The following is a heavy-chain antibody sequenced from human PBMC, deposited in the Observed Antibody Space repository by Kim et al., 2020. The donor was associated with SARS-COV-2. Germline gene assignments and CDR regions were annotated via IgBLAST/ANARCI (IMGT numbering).Heavy chain of an antibody. CDR2: MDTSGGTI. CDR3: ARGVGRAQYYYYLDV. CDR1: GFTFSSYE. Sequence: GGSLRLSCAASGFTFSSYEMNWVRQAPGKGLEWISYMDTSGGTIYYADSVKGRFTMSRDNAKNSLYLQVNSLRAEDMAIYYCARGVGRAQYYYYLDVWGKGTTVTVS. J-gene: IGHJ6*03. V-gene: IGHV3-48*03. D-gene: IGHD1-26*01.